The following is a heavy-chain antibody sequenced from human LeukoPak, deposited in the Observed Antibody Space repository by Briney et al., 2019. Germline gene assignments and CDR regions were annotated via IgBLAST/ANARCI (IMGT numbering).Heavy chain of an antibody. D-gene: IGHD3-10*01. J-gene: IGHJ6*03. CDR1: GFTVSNNY. V-gene: IGHV3-53*05. Sequence: GGSLRLSCAVSGFTVSNNYMNWVRQAPGKGLEWVSIIYSGGRTYYADSVKGRFTISRDNSKNTLYLQMNSLRAEDTAVYYCAKDGGSAGWYYYYYMDVWGKGTTVTVSS. CDR2: IYSGGRT. CDR3: AKDGGSAGWYYYYYMDV.